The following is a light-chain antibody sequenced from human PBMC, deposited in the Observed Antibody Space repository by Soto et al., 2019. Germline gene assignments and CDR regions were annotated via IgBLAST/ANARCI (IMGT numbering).Light chain of an antibody. V-gene: IGKV1-33*01. Sequence: IQVTKSPFTLSLSPGDRVTITCRASQSISSCLAWYQQKPGKAPKLLIYDASNVETGVPSRFSGSGSGTDFTFTISSLQPEDIATYYSRKYHNIRSACGQGIPPEI. CDR2: DAS. CDR1: QSISSC. J-gene: IGKJ5*01. CDR3: RKYHNIRSA.